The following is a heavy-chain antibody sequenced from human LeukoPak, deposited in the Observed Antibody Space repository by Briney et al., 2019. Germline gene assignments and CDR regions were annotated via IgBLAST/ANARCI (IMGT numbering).Heavy chain of an antibody. CDR3: ARGYAAIPD. D-gene: IGHD2-15*01. CDR1: GFTFGDYP. CDR2: IQDDGVEK. J-gene: IGHJ4*02. Sequence: GGSLRLSCTASGFTFGDYPMSWVRQAPGKGLEWVANIQDDGVEKNYVESVKGRFIISRDNAKDSLFLQMSSLRDEDTALYYCARGYAAIPDWGQGTLVTVSS. V-gene: IGHV3-7*01.